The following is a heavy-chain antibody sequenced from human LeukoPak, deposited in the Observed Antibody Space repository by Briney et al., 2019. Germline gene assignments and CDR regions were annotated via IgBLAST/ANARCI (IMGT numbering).Heavy chain of an antibody. V-gene: IGHV3-74*01. J-gene: IGHJ4*02. CDR1: GFTFSSYW. CDR2: IVSDGSNT. Sequence: GGSLRLSCAASGFTFSSYWKNWVRQVPGKGLVWVSRIVSDGSNTNYADSVKGRFTISRDNAKNTLYLQMNSLRVEDTAVYYCARGRPHGNDYWGQGTLVTVSS. CDR3: ARGRPHGNDY. D-gene: IGHD4-23*01.